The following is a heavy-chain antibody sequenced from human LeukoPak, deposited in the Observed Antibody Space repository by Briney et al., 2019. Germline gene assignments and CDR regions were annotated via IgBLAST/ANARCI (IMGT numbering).Heavy chain of an antibody. CDR1: GFTFSSYS. Sequence: GGSLRLSCAASGFTFSSYSMNWVRQAPGKGLEWVSSISSSSSNIYYADSGKGRFTISRDNAKNSLYLQMNGLRAEDTAVYYCAKWACYYYWYYMDVWGKGTTVTISS. CDR3: AKWACYYYWYYMDV. D-gene: IGHD3-10*01. V-gene: IGHV3-21*04. J-gene: IGHJ6*03. CDR2: ISSSSSNI.